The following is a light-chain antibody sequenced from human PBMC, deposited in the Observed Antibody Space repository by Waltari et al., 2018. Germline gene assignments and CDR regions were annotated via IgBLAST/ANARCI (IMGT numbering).Light chain of an antibody. J-gene: IGLJ3*02. V-gene: IGLV2-23*02. Sequence: QSALTQTASVSGSPGQSITISCTGVSSDVGNYDVVSWYQKHPDNPPKLIVYELSKRPPGVSVRCSGSKSGNTASLTISGIQAEAEADYYCCSFAESDTWVFGGGTKVTVL. CDR2: ELS. CDR1: SSDVGNYDV. CDR3: CSFAESDTWV.